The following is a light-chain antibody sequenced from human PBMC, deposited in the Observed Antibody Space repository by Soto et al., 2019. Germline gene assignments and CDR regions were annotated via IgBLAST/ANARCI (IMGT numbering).Light chain of an antibody. Sequence: QLSWSPSSLSASVRDRVTLTCQASQDISNYLNWYQQKPGKAPKLLIYDASSLESGVPSRFSGSGSGTEFTLTISSLEPDDFAAYYCQHYGSYPEPFGQGTKVDIK. V-gene: IGKV1-33*01. CDR2: DAS. J-gene: IGKJ1*01. CDR1: QDISNY. CDR3: QHYGSYPEP.